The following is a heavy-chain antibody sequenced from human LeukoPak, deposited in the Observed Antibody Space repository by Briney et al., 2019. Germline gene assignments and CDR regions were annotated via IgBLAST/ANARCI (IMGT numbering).Heavy chain of an antibody. CDR1: GGSISSSSYY. Sequence: SETLSLTCTVPGGSISSSSYYWGWIRQPPGKGLEWIGSIYYSGSTYYNPSLKSRFTISVDTSKNQFSLKLSSVTAADTAVYYCARHADIVVVPAANGGWFDPWGQGTLVTVSS. CDR3: ARHADIVVVPAANGGWFDP. J-gene: IGHJ5*02. V-gene: IGHV4-39*01. D-gene: IGHD2-2*01. CDR2: IYYSGST.